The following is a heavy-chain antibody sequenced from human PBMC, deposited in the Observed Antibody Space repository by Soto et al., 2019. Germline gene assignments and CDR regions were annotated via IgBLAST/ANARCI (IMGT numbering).Heavy chain of an antibody. CDR2: ISPYNGNT. V-gene: IGHV1-18*04. CDR1: GYTFTTYG. D-gene: IGHD6-13*01. Sequence: QVQLVQSGAEVKIPGASVKVSCKASGYTFTTYGISWVRQAPGQGLEWMGWISPYNGNTIYAQRFQGRVSMTTDTSTTTAHMELRSLRVDDTAMYYCARVSATGRPFDYWGQVTLVTVSS. J-gene: IGHJ4*02. CDR3: ARVSATGRPFDY.